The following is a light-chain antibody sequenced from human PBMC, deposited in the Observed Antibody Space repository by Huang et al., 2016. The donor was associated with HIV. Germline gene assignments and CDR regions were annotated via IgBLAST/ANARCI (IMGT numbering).Light chain of an antibody. Sequence: IVMTQTPATLSVSPGERATLSCRASQIININLAWYQQKPGQPPRLLIYGASTRATGGPCRFNGGGSGTEFTLAISSLQSEDFAVYYCQQYDSWPLTFGGGTKVEVK. CDR3: QQYDSWPLT. CDR2: GAS. J-gene: IGKJ4*01. V-gene: IGKV3-15*01. CDR1: QIININ.